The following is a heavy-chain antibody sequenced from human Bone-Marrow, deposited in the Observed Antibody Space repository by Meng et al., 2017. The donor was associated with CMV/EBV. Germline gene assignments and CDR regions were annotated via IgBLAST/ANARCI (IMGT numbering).Heavy chain of an antibody. CDR3: ARDGSLRFLEWLFYDYYYGMDV. Sequence: GESLKISCAASGFTFSSYAMHWVRQAPGKGLEWVAVISYDGSNKYYADSVKGRFTISRDNSKNTLYLQMNSLRAEDTAVYYCARDGSLRFLEWLFYDYYYGMDVWGQGTTVTVSS. V-gene: IGHV3-30-3*01. CDR1: GFTFSSYA. CDR2: ISYDGSNK. J-gene: IGHJ6*02. D-gene: IGHD3-3*01.